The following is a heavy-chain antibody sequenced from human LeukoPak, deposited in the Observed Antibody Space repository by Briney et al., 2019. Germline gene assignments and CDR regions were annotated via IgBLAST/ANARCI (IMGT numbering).Heavy chain of an antibody. V-gene: IGHV4-34*01. CDR1: DGSFSGYY. D-gene: IGHD3-10*01. J-gene: IGHJ6*02. Sequence: SETLSLTCAVYDGSFSGYYWSWIRQPPGKGLEWIGEINHSGSTNYNPSLKSRVTISVDTSKDQFSLKLSSVTAADTAVYYCARGSNVLLWFGTAGDVWGQGTTVTVSS. CDR2: INHSGST. CDR3: ARGSNVLLWFGTAGDV.